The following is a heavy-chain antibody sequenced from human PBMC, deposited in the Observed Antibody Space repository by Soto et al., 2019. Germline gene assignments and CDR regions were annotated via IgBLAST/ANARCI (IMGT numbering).Heavy chain of an antibody. J-gene: IGHJ4*02. CDR1: GYTFTSYG. Sequence: ASVKVSCKASGYTFTSYGINWVRQAPGQGLEWMGRVSTYNGNTKYAQKFQGRVTMTTDTSTSTVYMHLRSLRSDDTAVYYCAKDFVKRIAAAGDFDYWGQGTLVTVSS. CDR3: AKDFVKRIAAAGDFDY. D-gene: IGHD6-13*01. V-gene: IGHV1-18*01. CDR2: VSTYNGNT.